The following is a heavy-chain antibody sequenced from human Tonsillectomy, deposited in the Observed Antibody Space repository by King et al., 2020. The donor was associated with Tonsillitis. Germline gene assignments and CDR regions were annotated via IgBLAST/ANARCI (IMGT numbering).Heavy chain of an antibody. CDR3: GRGNHFGSGGFIDY. CDR1: GFSFRSYL. J-gene: IGHJ4*02. Sequence: VQLVESGGGLVQPGGSLRLSCAASGFSFRSYLMDWVRQAPGEGLEWVGNIKQDGSDKYYLDSVKGRFTISRDKAKSSLYLQINSLRAEDSAVYYCGRGNHFGSGGFIDYWGQGTLVTVSS. D-gene: IGHD3-10*01. V-gene: IGHV3-7*02. CDR2: IKQDGSDK.